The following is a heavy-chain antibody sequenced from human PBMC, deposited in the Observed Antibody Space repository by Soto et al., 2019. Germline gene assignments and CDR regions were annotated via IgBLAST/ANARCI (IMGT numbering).Heavy chain of an antibody. CDR2: TNAGNGNT. Sequence: ASVKVSCKASGYTFTSYAMHWVRQAPGQRLEWMGWTNAGNGNTKYSQKFQGRVTITRDTSASTAYMELSSLRSEDTAVYYCARGPLNSYYYGMDVWGQGTTVTVSS. V-gene: IGHV1-3*01. J-gene: IGHJ6*02. CDR3: ARGPLNSYYYGMDV. CDR1: GYTFTSYA.